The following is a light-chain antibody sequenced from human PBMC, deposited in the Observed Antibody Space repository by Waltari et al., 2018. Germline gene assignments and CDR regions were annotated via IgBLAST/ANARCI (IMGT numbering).Light chain of an antibody. V-gene: IGKV3-11*01. J-gene: IGKJ4*01. CDR3: QQRRRLPLT. Sequence: EIVLKQSTATLSLSPAERATLPCRASQTVDTYLAWYHQRPGQAPRLRIYDTSNRATSIPDRFSGSGSETDFTLTISSLEPEDFAVYYCQQRRRLPLTFGGGSKVEI. CDR2: DTS. CDR1: QTVDTY.